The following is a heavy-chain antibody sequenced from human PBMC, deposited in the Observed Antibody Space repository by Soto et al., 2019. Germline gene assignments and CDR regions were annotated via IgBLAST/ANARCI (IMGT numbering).Heavy chain of an antibody. CDR1: GFTFSSYG. D-gene: IGHD6-19*01. CDR2: IWYDGSNK. V-gene: IGHV3-33*01. J-gene: IGHJ3*02. Sequence: GESLKISCAASGFTFSSYGMHWVRQAPGKGLEWVAVIWYDGSNKYYADSVKGRFTISRDNSKNTLYLQMNSLRAEDTAVYYCARERIAVAGYDAFDIWGQGTMVTVSS. CDR3: ARERIAVAGYDAFDI.